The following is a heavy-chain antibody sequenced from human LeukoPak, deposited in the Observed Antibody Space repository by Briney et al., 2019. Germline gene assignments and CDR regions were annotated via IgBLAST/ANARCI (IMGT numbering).Heavy chain of an antibody. CDR3: ARGSLAVAGQGSAFDI. CDR1: GFTFSSYS. Sequence: PGGSLRLSCAASGFTFSSYSMNWVRQAPGKGLEWVSSISSSSSYIYYADSVKGRFTISRDNAKNSLYLQMNSLRAEDTAVYYCARGSLAVAGQGSAFDIWGQGTMVTVSS. CDR2: ISSSSSYI. V-gene: IGHV3-21*01. J-gene: IGHJ3*02. D-gene: IGHD6-19*01.